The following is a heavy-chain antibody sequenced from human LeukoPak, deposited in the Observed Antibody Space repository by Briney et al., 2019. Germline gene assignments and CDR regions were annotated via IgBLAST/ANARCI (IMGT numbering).Heavy chain of an antibody. CDR3: ARDSAVGAGLGLDI. V-gene: IGHV1-2*02. J-gene: IGHJ3*02. CDR1: GYNFIHYY. CDR2: IYPNSGDT. D-gene: IGHD1-26*01. Sequence: ASVKVSCKASGYNFIHYYFHWVRQAPAQGLEWMGWIYPNSGDTKYAQKLQGRVTMTRDTSISTAYMDLSRLGSDDTAVYYCARDSAVGAGLGLDIWGQGTMVTVSS.